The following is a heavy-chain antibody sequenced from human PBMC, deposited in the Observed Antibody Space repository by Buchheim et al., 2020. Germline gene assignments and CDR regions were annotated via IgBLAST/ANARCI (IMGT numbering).Heavy chain of an antibody. CDR3: AKDLYGSGWYNYFDP. V-gene: IGHV3-30*18. CDR1: GFTFSTYG. D-gene: IGHD6-19*01. Sequence: QVQLVESGGGVVQPGRSLRLSCGASGFTFSTYGMHWVRQAPGKGLEWVAMTSHDGSATYYADSVKGRFTISRDNSKNTSFLQMNSLRPEDTALYYCAKDLYGSGWYNYFDPWGQGTL. CDR2: TSHDGSAT. J-gene: IGHJ5*02.